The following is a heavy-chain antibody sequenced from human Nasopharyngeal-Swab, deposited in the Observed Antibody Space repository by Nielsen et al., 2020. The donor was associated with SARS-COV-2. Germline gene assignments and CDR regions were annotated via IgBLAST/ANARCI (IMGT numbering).Heavy chain of an antibody. CDR1: GGSFSGYY. V-gene: IGHV4-34*01. J-gene: IGHJ2*01. Sequence: GSLRLSCAVYGGSFSGYYWSWIRQPPGKGLEWIGEINHSGSTNYNPSLKSRVTISVDTSKNQFSLKLSSVTAADTAVYYCARGPNSSGWYGNWYFDLWGRCTLVTVSS. CDR2: INHSGST. D-gene: IGHD6-19*01. CDR3: ARGPNSSGWYGNWYFDL.